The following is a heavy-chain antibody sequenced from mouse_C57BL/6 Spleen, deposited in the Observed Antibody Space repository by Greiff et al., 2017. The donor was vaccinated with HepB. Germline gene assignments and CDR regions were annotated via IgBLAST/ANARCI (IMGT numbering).Heavy chain of an antibody. J-gene: IGHJ2*03. CDR2: INPSTGGT. D-gene: IGHD1-1*02. CDR1: GYSFTGYY. CDR3: SGQCAGSYDVYY. Sequence: EVQLQQSGPELVKPGASVKISCKASGYSFTGYYMHWVKQSSEKSLEWIGEINPSTGGTSYNQKFKGKATLTVDKSSSTAYVQLKSLTSEDFAVYYGSGQCAGSYDVYYWGQGTSLTVAS. V-gene: IGHV1-43*01.